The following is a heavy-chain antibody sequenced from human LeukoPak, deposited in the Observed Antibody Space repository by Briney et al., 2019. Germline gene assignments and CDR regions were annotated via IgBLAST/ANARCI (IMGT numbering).Heavy chain of an antibody. Sequence: PGRSLRLSCAASGFTFNNYAIHWVRQAPGKGLEWVSYITSSSAYTNYADSVKGRFTISRDNAKNSLYLQMNSLRAEDTALYYCARASYDILTGYFDYWGQGTLVTVSS. CDR2: ITSSSAYT. CDR1: GFTFNNYA. D-gene: IGHD3-9*01. J-gene: IGHJ4*02. V-gene: IGHV3-11*05. CDR3: ARASYDILTGYFDY.